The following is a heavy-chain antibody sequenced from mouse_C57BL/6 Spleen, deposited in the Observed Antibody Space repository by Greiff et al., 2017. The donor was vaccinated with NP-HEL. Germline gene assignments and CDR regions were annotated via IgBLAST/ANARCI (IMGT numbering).Heavy chain of an antibody. D-gene: IGHD3-2*02. CDR1: GFNIKDDY. J-gene: IGHJ2*01. CDR2: IDPENGDT. Sequence: EVKLMESGAELVRPGASVKLSCTASGFNIKDDYMHWVKQRPEQGLEWIGWIDPENGDTEYASKFQGKATITADTSSNTAYLQLSSLTSEDTAVYYCTTKRQLRLFFDYWGQGTTLTVSS. CDR3: TTKRQLRLFFDY. V-gene: IGHV14-4*01.